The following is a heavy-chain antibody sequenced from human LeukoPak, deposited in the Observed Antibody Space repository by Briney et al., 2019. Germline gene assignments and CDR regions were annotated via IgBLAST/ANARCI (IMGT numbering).Heavy chain of an antibody. V-gene: IGHV3-15*01. Sequence: GGSLRLSCAASGFTFSNAWMSWVRQAPGKGLEWGGRIKSKTDGGTTDYAAPVKGRFTISRDDSKNTLYLQMHSLKTEDTAVYYCTTLTRIAAAGFFSYYYYMDVWGKGTTVTVSS. CDR1: GFTFSNAW. CDR3: TTLTRIAAAGFFSYYYYMDV. CDR2: IKSKTDGGTT. J-gene: IGHJ6*03. D-gene: IGHD6-13*01.